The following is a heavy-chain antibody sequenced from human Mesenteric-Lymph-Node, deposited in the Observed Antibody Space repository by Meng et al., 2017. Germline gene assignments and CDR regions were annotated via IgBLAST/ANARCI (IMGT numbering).Heavy chain of an antibody. CDR3: ARGPSYCSSTSCYLDY. J-gene: IGHJ4*02. D-gene: IGHD2-2*01. CDR1: GYTFTSDG. V-gene: IGHV1-18*01. CDR2: ISTYNGNT. Sequence: ASVNVSCKPSGYTFTSDGISWVRQAPGQRLEWMGWISTYNGNTNYAQTLQGRVTITPDTSTNTAYMDLRSLRSDDTAVYYCARGPSYCSSTSCYLDYWGQGTLVTVSS.